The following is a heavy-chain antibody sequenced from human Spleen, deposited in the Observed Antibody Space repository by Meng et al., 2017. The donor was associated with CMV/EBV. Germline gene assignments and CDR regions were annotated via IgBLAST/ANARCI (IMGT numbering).Heavy chain of an antibody. CDR2: ISAYTGDA. J-gene: IGHJ6*02. V-gene: IGHV1-18*01. D-gene: IGHD2-2*01. Sequence: ASVKVSCKAAHYTFTDYGISWVRQAPGQGLEWMGWISAYTGDANYAQKFQGRVTMTRDTFITTAYMEVSRLRSDDTAVYYCARERYLVPAASPDYYYYGMDVWGQGTTVTVSS. CDR1: HYTFTDYG. CDR3: ARERYLVPAASPDYYYYGMDV.